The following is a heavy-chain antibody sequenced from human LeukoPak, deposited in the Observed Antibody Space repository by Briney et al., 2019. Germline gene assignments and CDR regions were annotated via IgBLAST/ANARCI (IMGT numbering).Heavy chain of an antibody. CDR2: ISGSGSVT. CDR3: AKPPPSGGYYAHIDY. CDR1: GFTFSTYA. Sequence: GGSLRLSYAASGFTFSTYAMSWVRQAPGKGLEWVSVISGSGSVTYYADSVKGRFTISRDNSKNTLYLQMNSLRAEDTAVYYCAKPPPSGGYYAHIDYWGQGTLVTVSS. J-gene: IGHJ4*02. D-gene: IGHD3-22*01. V-gene: IGHV3-23*01.